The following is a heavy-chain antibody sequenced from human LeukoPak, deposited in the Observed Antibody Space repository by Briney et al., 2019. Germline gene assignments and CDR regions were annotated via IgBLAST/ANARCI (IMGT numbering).Heavy chain of an antibody. CDR2: ISAYNGNT. V-gene: IGHV1-18*04. CDR3: ARGKLGAFDI. CDR1: GYTFTGYY. J-gene: IGHJ3*02. Sequence: ASVKVSCKASGYTFTGYYMYWVRQAPGQGLEWMGWISAYNGNTNYAQKLQGRVTMTTDTSTSTVYMELRSLRSDDTAVYYCARGKLGAFDIWGQGTMVTVSS.